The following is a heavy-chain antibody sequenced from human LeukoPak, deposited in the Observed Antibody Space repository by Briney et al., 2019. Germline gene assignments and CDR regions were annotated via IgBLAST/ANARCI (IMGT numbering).Heavy chain of an antibody. CDR2: ISGSGAST. CDR1: GFTFKNYA. Sequence: GGSLRLSCAASGFTFKNYAMSGVHQAPGKGLEWVSGISGSGASTYYADSVKGRFTISRDNSKNTLFLQINSLRAEDTAVYHCANDYGGNSVLDFWGQGTLVTVSS. J-gene: IGHJ4*02. D-gene: IGHD4-23*01. CDR3: ANDYGGNSVLDF. V-gene: IGHV3-23*01.